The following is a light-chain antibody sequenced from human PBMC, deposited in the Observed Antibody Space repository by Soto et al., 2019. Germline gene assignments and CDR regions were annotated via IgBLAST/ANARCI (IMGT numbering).Light chain of an antibody. V-gene: IGKV3-11*01. J-gene: IGKJ2*01. Sequence: EIVLTQSPATLSLSPGERATLSCRASQSVSGHLAWYQQKPGQAPRLLIYDASNRATGVPARFSVSGSGTDFTLTISSLEPEDFAVYYCQQRSSWPMYTFGQGTKLEFK. CDR1: QSVSGH. CDR3: QQRSSWPMYT. CDR2: DAS.